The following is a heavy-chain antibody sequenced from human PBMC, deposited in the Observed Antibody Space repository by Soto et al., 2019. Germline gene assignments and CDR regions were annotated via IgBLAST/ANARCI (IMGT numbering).Heavy chain of an antibody. D-gene: IGHD3-22*01. CDR1: GFTFSSYG. CDR2: IWYDGRNT. CDR3: ARTAYYYDSSGYYFDC. J-gene: IGHJ4*02. Sequence: QVQLVESGGGVVQPGRSLRLSCAASGFTFSSYGMHWVRQAPGKGLEWVAVIWYDGRNTYYVDSVKGRFTISRDNSKNTLYLQMNSLRADDTAVYYCARTAYYYDSSGYYFDCWGQGTLVTVSS. V-gene: IGHV3-33*01.